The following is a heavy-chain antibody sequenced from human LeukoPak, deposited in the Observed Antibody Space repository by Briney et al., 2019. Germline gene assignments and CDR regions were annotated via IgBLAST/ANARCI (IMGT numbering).Heavy chain of an antibody. Sequence: GGSLRLSCAASGFSFSSSWMHWVRQVPGKGLEWVSRINGDGKRIVYADSVKGRFTISRDNAKNTLFLQMNSLRVEDTAVYYCARGGLMNYGDYLFAQNEEDNWFDPWGQGTLIIVSS. D-gene: IGHD2-21*01. CDR3: ARGGLMNYGDYLFAQNEEDNWFDP. CDR1: GFSFSSSW. CDR2: INGDGKRI. V-gene: IGHV3-74*01. J-gene: IGHJ5*02.